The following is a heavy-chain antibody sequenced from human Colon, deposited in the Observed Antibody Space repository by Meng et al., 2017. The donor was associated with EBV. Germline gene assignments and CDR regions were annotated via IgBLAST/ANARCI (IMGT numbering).Heavy chain of an antibody. Sequence: GQLKESGPGLVKPSGTLSLTCAVSGGSLSSRNWWSWVRQPPGKGLEWIGEIYHSGSTNYNPSLKSRVTISVDESKNQFSLRLSSVTAADTAVYYCARVGAYCGGDCYHPRWGQGTLVTVSS. D-gene: IGHD2-21*02. CDR2: IYHSGST. V-gene: IGHV4-4*02. CDR3: ARVGAYCGGDCYHPR. J-gene: IGHJ4*02. CDR1: GGSLSSRNW.